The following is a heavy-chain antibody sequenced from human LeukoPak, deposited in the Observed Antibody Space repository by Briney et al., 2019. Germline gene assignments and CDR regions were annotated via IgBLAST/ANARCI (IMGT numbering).Heavy chain of an antibody. D-gene: IGHD3-3*01. J-gene: IGHJ4*02. V-gene: IGHV3-49*03. CDR3: TRGSDTIFGVARDGFDS. CDR2: IRGKAYGGTT. Sequence: GGSLRLSCTASGFTFGDYAMSWFRQAPGKGLEWVGLIRGKAYGGTTEYAASVKGRFTISRDDSEGTTYLQINSLKTEDTAVYYCTRGSDTIFGVARDGFDSWGQGTLVTVSS. CDR1: GFTFGDYA.